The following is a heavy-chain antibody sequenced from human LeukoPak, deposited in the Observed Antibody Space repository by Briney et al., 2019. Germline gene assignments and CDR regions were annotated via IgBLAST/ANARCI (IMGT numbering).Heavy chain of an antibody. CDR1: GGSFSGYY. J-gene: IGHJ4*02. V-gene: IGHV4-34*01. CDR2: INHSGST. Sequence: TLSLTCAVYGGSFSGYYWSWLRQPPGKGLEWIGEINHSGSTNYNPSLKSRVTISVDTSKNQFSLKLSSVTAADTAVYYCARLSWYGGYFDYWGQGTLVTVSS. CDR3: ARLSWYGGYFDY. D-gene: IGHD6-13*01.